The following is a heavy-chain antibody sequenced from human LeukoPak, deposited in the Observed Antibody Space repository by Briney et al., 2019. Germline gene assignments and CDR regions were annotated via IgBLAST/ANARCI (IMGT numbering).Heavy chain of an antibody. V-gene: IGHV1-2*02. CDR3: ARDWTMVRGVINY. Sequence: ASVKVSCKASGYTFTGYYMHWVRQAPGQGLEWMGWINPNSGGTNYAQKFQGRVTMTRDTSISTVYMELSSLRSEDTAVYYCARDWTMVRGVINYWGQGTLVTVSS. J-gene: IGHJ4*02. CDR2: INPNSGGT. CDR1: GYTFTGYY. D-gene: IGHD3-10*01.